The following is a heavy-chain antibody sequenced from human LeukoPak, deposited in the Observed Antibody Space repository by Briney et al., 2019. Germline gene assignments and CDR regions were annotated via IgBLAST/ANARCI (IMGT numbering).Heavy chain of an antibody. CDR1: GISFRSYG. J-gene: IGHJ4*02. CDR3: ARDREGTFDY. CDR2: ISYDGSNK. V-gene: IGHV3-30*03. Sequence: GGSLRLSCAASGISFRSYGMHWVRQAPGKGLEWVAVISYDGSNKYYADSVKGRFTISRDNSKNTLYLQMNSLRAEDTAVYYCARDREGTFDYWGQGTLVTVSS. D-gene: IGHD1-26*01.